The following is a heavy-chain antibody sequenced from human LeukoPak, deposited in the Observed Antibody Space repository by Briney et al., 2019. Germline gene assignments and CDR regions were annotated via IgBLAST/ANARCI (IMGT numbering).Heavy chain of an antibody. CDR1: GYTFTVYY. CDR3: ARDSHEGWFGELHIYDY. CDR2: INPNIGGT. V-gene: IGHV1-2*02. J-gene: IGHJ4*02. D-gene: IGHD3-10*01. Sequence: ASVTVSFTASGYTFTVYYMHWVRQAPGQGLEWMGWINPNIGGTNYAQKFQGRVTMTRDTSISTAYMELSGLRSDDTAVYYCARDSHEGWFGELHIYDYWGQGTLVTVSS.